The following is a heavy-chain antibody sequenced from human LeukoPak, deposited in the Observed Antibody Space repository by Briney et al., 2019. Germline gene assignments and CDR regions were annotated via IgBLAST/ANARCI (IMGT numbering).Heavy chain of an antibody. CDR1: GFTFRNYW. D-gene: IGHD2-15*01. CDR2: ISGSGGST. Sequence: GGSLRLSCAASGFTFRNYWMGWVRQAPGKGLEWVSSISGSGGSTFYADSVKGRVTISRDNSKNTLYLQMNNLRAEDTAVYYCAKEGWDYWGQGTLVTVSS. J-gene: IGHJ4*02. CDR3: AKEGWDY. V-gene: IGHV3-23*01.